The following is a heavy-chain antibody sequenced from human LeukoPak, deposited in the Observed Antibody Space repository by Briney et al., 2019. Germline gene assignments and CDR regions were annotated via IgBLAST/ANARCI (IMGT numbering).Heavy chain of an antibody. J-gene: IGHJ4*02. Sequence: PGRSLRLSCAASGFTFSSYAMSWVRQAPGKGLEWVSAVSGSGGSTYYADSVKGRFTISRDNSKNTLYLQMNSLRAEDTAVYYCAKMDSSWEDLYFDYWGQGTLVTVSS. D-gene: IGHD6-13*01. V-gene: IGHV3-23*01. CDR1: GFTFSSYA. CDR2: VSGSGGST. CDR3: AKMDSSWEDLYFDY.